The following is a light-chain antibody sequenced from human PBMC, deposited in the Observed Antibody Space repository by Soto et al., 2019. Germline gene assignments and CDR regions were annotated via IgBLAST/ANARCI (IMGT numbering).Light chain of an antibody. J-gene: IGKJ4*01. Sequence: EIVLTQSPGTLSLSPGERATLSCRASQSVSSTFLAWYQQRPGQAPSLVIYGAFTRATGIPDRFTGSGSGTDFTLTINTLEREDFAVYYCQQYGSSPLTFGGGTRVEIK. CDR2: GAF. CDR3: QQYGSSPLT. V-gene: IGKV3-20*01. CDR1: QSVSSTF.